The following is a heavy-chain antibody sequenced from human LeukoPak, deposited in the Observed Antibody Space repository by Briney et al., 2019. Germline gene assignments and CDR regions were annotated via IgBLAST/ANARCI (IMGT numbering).Heavy chain of an antibody. CDR2: IWYDGSNK. J-gene: IGHJ4*02. Sequence: PGGSLRLSCAASGFTVSSNYMSWVRQAPGKGLEWVAVIWYDGSNKQYADSVKGRFTISRDNSKNTLYLEMNSLRAEDTAVYYCARSYDSSGYYFRTVEYWGQGTLVTVSS. CDR3: ARSYDSSGYYFRTVEY. V-gene: IGHV3-33*08. CDR1: GFTVSSNY. D-gene: IGHD3-22*01.